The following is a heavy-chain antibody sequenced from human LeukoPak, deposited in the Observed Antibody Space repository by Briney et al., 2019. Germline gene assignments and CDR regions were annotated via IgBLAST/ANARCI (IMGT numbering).Heavy chain of an antibody. J-gene: IGHJ5*02. CDR2: ISAYNGNT. CDR1: GYTFTTYG. Sequence: ASVKVSCKASGYTFTTYGINWMRQAPGQGLEWMGWISAYNGNTKYAQKFQGRVTMTTETSTSTAYMELRSLRSDDTAVYYCARDVEAARTGWFDPWGQGTLDSVSS. V-gene: IGHV1-18*04. CDR3: ARDVEAARTGWFDP. D-gene: IGHD6-6*01.